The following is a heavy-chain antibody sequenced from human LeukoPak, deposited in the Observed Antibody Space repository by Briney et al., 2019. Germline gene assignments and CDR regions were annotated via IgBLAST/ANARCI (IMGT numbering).Heavy chain of an antibody. CDR1: GFTFSSYW. CDR2: IKQDGSEK. J-gene: IGHJ3*02. CDR3: AKAPPPYCSGGSCFDAFDI. D-gene: IGHD2-15*01. V-gene: IGHV3-7*03. Sequence: PGGSLRLSCAASGFTFSSYWMSWVRQAPGKGLEWVANIKQDGSEKYYVDSVKGRFTISRDNSKNTLYLQMNSLKAEDTAVYYCAKAPPPYCSGGSCFDAFDIWGQGTLVTVSS.